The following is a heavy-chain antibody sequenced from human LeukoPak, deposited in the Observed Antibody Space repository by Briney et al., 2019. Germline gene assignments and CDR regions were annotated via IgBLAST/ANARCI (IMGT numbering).Heavy chain of an antibody. CDR3: ARDGRAAVIAPYWYFDL. Sequence: SQTLSLTCTVSGGSISSGGYYWSWIRQHSGKGLEWIGYIYYSGSTYYNPSLKSRVTISVDTSKNQFSLKLSSVTAADTAVYYCARDGRAAVIAPYWYFDLWGRGTLVTVSS. V-gene: IGHV4-31*03. J-gene: IGHJ2*01. D-gene: IGHD2-15*01. CDR2: IYYSGST. CDR1: GGSISSGGYY.